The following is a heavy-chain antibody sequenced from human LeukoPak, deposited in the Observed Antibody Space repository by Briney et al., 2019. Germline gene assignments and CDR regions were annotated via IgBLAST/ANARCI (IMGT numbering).Heavy chain of an antibody. CDR1: GFTFTTYA. V-gene: IGHV3-23*01. D-gene: IGHD1/OR15-1a*01. CDR2: VSDSGANT. CDR3: AKSHSVEQRGYFDY. J-gene: IGHJ4*02. Sequence: GGSLRLSCAASGFTFTTYAMSWVRQAPGKGLEWLSTVSDSGANTYYADSVKGRFTISRDNSRITVYLRMNSLSAEDTAVYYCAKSHSVEQRGYFDYWGQGTLVTVSS.